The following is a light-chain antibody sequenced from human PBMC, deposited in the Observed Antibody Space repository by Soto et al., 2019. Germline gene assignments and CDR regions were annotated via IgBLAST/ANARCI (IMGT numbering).Light chain of an antibody. CDR2: GAS. CDR1: QGINSY. CDR3: QQVNTYPFT. V-gene: IGKV1-9*01. Sequence: DLQLTQSPSFLSASVGDRVTITCRASQGINSYLAWYQQKPGKAPKLLIYGASTLQGGVPSRFSGSESGTEFTLTISSLQPEDFATYYCQQVNTYPFTFGPGTKVDIK. J-gene: IGKJ3*01.